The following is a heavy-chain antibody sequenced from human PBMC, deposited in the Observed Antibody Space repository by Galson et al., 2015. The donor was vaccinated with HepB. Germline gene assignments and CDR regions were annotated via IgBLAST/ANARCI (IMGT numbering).Heavy chain of an antibody. CDR3: ARDISWGSAES. CDR1: GFTFSSYG. Sequence: SLRLSCAASGFTFSSYGLHWVRQAPGKGLEWVADIWSDGINKYYADSVKGRFTISRDNSESTLYLQMNSLRAEDTSVYYCARDISWGSAESWGQGTLVTVSS. J-gene: IGHJ5*02. CDR2: IWSDGINK. V-gene: IGHV3-33*01. D-gene: IGHD3-3*02.